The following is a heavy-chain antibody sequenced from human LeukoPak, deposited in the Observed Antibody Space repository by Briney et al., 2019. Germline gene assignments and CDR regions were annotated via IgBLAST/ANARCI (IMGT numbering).Heavy chain of an antibody. CDR2: IWYDGSNK. CDR3: ARELTIFGVVIQRYDTFDI. CDR1: GFTFNNYG. D-gene: IGHD3-3*01. V-gene: IGHV3-33*01. Sequence: GGSLRLSCAASGFTFNNYGIHWVRQAPGKGLEWVAVIWYDGSNKYYADSVKGRFTISRDNSKNTLYLQMDSLRAEDTAVYYCARELTIFGVVIQRYDTFDIWAKGQWSPSLQ. J-gene: IGHJ3*02.